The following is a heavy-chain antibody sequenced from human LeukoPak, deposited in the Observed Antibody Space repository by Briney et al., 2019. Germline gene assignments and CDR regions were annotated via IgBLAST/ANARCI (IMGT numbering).Heavy chain of an antibody. D-gene: IGHD1-14*01. V-gene: IGHV4-59*01. CDR1: GGSISSYY. Sequence: SETLSLTCTVSGGSISSYYWSWIRQPPGKGLEWIGDIYYSGSTNYNPSLKSRVTISVDTSKNQFSLKLSSVTAADTAVYYCARWLPDGFDYWGQGTLVTVSS. CDR2: IYYSGST. CDR3: ARWLPDGFDY. J-gene: IGHJ4*02.